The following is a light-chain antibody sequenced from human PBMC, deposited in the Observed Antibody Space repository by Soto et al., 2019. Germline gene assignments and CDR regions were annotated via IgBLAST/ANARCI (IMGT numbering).Light chain of an antibody. Sequence: SALAQPSSVSVAPGQSITISCPGTDSDVGAYDSVSWYQQHPHKAPQLIIYKGTQRPSGVSNRFSGSTSGNAASLTISALQADDEADYFCCSSAPDSTYVFGTGTKV. CDR2: KGT. CDR3: CSSAPDSTYV. CDR1: DSDVGAYDS. V-gene: IGLV2-23*01. J-gene: IGLJ1*01.